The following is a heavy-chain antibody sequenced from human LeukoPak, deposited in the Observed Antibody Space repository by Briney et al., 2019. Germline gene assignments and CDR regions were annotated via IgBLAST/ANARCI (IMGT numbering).Heavy chain of an antibody. D-gene: IGHD6-13*01. CDR2: INPNSGGT. Sequence: ASVKVSCKASGYTFTGYYMHWVRQAPGQGLEWMGWINPNSGGTNYAQKFQGRVTMTRDTSISTAYMELSRLRSEDTAVYYCATASPSYSSSWYPYYYYYYMDVWGKGTTVTISS. V-gene: IGHV1-2*02. CDR1: GYTFTGYY. J-gene: IGHJ6*03. CDR3: ATASPSYSSSWYPYYYYYYMDV.